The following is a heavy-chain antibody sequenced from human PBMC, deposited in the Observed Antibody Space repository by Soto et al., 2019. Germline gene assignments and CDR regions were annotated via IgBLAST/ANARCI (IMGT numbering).Heavy chain of an antibody. CDR1: GFTFSSYA. V-gene: IGHV3-23*01. CDR2: ISGSGGST. CDR3: AKDHGSLVEAFDI. D-gene: IGHD2-15*01. Sequence: GGSLRLSCAASGFTFSSYAMSWVRQAPGKGLEWVSAISGSGGSTYYADSVKGRFTISRDNSKNTLYLQMNSLRADDTAVYYCAKDHGSLVEAFDIWGQGTMVTVSS. J-gene: IGHJ3*02.